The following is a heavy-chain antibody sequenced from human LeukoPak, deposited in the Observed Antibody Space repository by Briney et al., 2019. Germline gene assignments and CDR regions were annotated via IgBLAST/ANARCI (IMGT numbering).Heavy chain of an antibody. CDR1: GYSFSSHW. J-gene: IGHJ4*02. D-gene: IGHD3-22*01. Sequence: GESLKISCKASGYSFSSHWIGWVRLMPGKGLEWMGIIYPSDSDTRYSPSFQGQVIISADKSISTAYLQWSSLKASDTAMYYCARQGYDSSGYYVHDYWGQGTLVTVSS. V-gene: IGHV5-51*01. CDR3: ARQGYDSSGYYVHDY. CDR2: IYPSDSDT.